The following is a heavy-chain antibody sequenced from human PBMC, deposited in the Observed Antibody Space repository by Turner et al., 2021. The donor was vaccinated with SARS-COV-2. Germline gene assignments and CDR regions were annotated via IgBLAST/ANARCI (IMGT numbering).Heavy chain of an antibody. Sequence: EVQLVETGGGLIQPGGSLRLSCAASGFTVSSNYMSWVRQAPGKGLEWFSLIYSGSSQYYADCVKGRFTISRDNSKNTLYLQMNSLRAEDTAVYYCARDDPLGGMDVWGQGTTVTVSS. CDR2: IYSGSSQ. J-gene: IGHJ6*02. CDR1: GFTVSSNY. CDR3: ARDDPLGGMDV. V-gene: IGHV3-53*02.